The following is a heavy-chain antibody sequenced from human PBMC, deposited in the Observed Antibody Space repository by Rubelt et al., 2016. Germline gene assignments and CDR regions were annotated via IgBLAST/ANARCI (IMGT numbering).Heavy chain of an antibody. Sequence: QVQLVQSGAEVKKPGASVKVSCKASGYTFTSYGISWVRQAPGQGLEWMGWISAYNGNTNYAQKLQGRGTTTNDTSRSTAYMELSSLRSDDTAVYYCARRDGYNWDDAFDIWGQGTMVTVSS. CDR3: ARRDGYNWDDAFDI. J-gene: IGHJ3*02. CDR2: ISAYNGNT. CDR1: GYTFTSYG. D-gene: IGHD5-24*01. V-gene: IGHV1-18*01.